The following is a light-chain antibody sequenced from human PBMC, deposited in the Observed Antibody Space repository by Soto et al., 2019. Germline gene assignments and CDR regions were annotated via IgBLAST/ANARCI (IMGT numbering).Light chain of an antibody. CDR3: QQYGSSSS. CDR2: GAS. J-gene: IGKJ1*01. Sequence: EIVMTQSPATLSVSPGGRASLSCRASQSVSSNLAWYQQKPGQAPRLLIYGASTRATGFPARFSGSGSGTDFTLTISRLEPEDFAVYYCQQYGSSSSFGQGTKVDI. V-gene: IGKV3-15*01. CDR1: QSVSSN.